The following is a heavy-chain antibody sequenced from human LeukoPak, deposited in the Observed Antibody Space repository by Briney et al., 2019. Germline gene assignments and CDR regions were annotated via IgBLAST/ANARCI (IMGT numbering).Heavy chain of an antibody. CDR2: ISAYNGNT. CDR3: ARDSESYGDYAARYFDL. V-gene: IGHV1-18*01. CDR1: GYTFTSYG. J-gene: IGHJ2*01. D-gene: IGHD4-17*01. Sequence: ASVKVSCKASGYTFTSYGISWVRQAPGQGLEWMGWISAYNGNTNCAQKLQGRVTMTTDTSTSTAYMELRSLRSDDTAVYYCARDSESYGDYAARYFDLWGRGTLVTVSS.